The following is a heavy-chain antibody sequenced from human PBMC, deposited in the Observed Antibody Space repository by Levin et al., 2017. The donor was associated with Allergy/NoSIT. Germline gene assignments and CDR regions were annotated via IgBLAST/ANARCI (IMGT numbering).Heavy chain of an antibody. CDR3: ASWGLGGYGSGRARNAFDI. Sequence: GESLKISCKASGYTFTGYYLHWVRQAPGQGLEWMGWINPNSGGPNYAQKFQGRVTMTRDTSISTAYMELSSLRSDDTAVYYCASWGLGGYGSGRARNAFDIWGQGTMVTVSS. CDR1: GYTFTGYY. CDR2: INPNSGGP. D-gene: IGHD3-10*01. V-gene: IGHV1-2*02. J-gene: IGHJ3*02.